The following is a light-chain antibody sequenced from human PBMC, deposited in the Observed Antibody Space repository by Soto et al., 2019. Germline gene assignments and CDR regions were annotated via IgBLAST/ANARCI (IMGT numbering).Light chain of an antibody. CDR2: RAS. Sequence: EIVMTQSPATLSVSPGETATLSCRASQSVSNNLAWFQQKPGQAPRLLIYRASTRATGIPARFSGSGSGTEFTLAISSLQSEDFAVYYCQQCNNWPLTFGGGTKVEIK. J-gene: IGKJ4*01. V-gene: IGKV3-15*01. CDR1: QSVSNN. CDR3: QQCNNWPLT.